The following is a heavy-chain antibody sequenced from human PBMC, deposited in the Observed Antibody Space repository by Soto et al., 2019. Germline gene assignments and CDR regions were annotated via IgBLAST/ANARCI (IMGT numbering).Heavy chain of an antibody. CDR2: VNPKSGGT. CDR3: ATSRVSIVVAGETESCFDY. Sequence: GACVKVSCKASGYPFSDYHIHWVQSAPGQGLEWMGWVNPKSGGTKYAQKFQGWGNMTRDTSISTAYMELSRLTSDDTPVYYCATSRVSIVVAGETESCFDYWGQETLVT. V-gene: IGHV1-2*04. D-gene: IGHD6-19*01. J-gene: IGHJ4*02. CDR1: GYPFSDYH.